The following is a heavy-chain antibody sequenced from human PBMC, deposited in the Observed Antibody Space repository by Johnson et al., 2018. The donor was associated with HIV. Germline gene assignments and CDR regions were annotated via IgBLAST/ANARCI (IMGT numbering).Heavy chain of an antibody. J-gene: IGHJ3*02. CDR1: GFTFSSYG. V-gene: IGHV3-30*03. CDR2: ISYDGSNK. D-gene: IGHD1-7*01. CDR3: ARDQAGTTDDAFDI. Sequence: QMLLVESGGGVVQPGRSLRLSCAASGFTFSSYGMHWVRQAPGKGLEWVAVISYDGSNKYYADSVKGRFTISRDNSKNTLYLQMNSLRAEDTAVYYCARDQAGTTDDAFDIWGQGTMVTVSS.